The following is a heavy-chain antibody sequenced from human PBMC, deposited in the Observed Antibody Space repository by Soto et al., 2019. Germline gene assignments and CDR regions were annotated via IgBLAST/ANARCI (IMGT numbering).Heavy chain of an antibody. CDR3: ASLKDYYFHF. J-gene: IGHJ4*02. V-gene: IGHV4-31*03. CDR1: GGSISSGGYY. CDR2: ISSKGIT. Sequence: QVQLLESGPGLVKPSQTLSLTCTVSGGSISSGGYYWSWIRQHPEKGLEWIGYISSKGITYYNPSLESRFTISWDTSKNQFSLMLPSVTAADTAVYYCASLKDYYFHFWGQGTLVTVSS.